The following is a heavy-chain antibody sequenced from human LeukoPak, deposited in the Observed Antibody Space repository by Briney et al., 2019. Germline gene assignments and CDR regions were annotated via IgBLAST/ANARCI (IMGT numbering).Heavy chain of an antibody. Sequence: ASVKVSCKASGYTFTKNAMNWVRQAPGQGLEWMGWVSTYNGDTKYAQNFQDRVTMTRDTSTTTVYMELRGLRSDDTAVYYCAREHSSSWDQFDYWGQGTLVTVSS. CDR3: AREHSSSWDQFDY. J-gene: IGHJ4*02. D-gene: IGHD6-13*01. CDR1: GYTFTKNA. V-gene: IGHV1-18*01. CDR2: VSTYNGDT.